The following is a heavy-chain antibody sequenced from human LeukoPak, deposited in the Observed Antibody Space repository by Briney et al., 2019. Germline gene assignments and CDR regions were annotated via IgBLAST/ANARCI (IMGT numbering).Heavy chain of an antibody. Sequence: GGSLRLSCAVPGLTFSSYAMHWVRQAPGKGLEWVAVISYDGSNKNYADSVKGRFTISRDNSKNTMYLHVNSLRAEDTAVYYCARGLQPFDYWGQGTLVTVSS. J-gene: IGHJ4*02. V-gene: IGHV3-30-3*01. D-gene: IGHD5-18*01. CDR2: ISYDGSNK. CDR1: GLTFSSYA. CDR3: ARGLQPFDY.